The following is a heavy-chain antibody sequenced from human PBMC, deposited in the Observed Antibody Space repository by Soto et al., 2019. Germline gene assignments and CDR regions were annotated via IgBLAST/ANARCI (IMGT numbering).Heavy chain of an antibody. CDR1: GGTFSSYA. J-gene: IGHJ6*02. V-gene: IGHV1-69*01. D-gene: IGHD6-13*01. Sequence: QVQLVQSGAEVKKPGSSVKVSCKPSGGTFSSYAISWVRQAPGQGLEWMGGIIPIFGTANYAQKFQGRVTITADESTSTAYMELRSLRSEDTAVYYCARAGETYIAAPEDYYYYGMDVWGQGTTVTVSS. CDR3: ARAGETYIAAPEDYYYYGMDV. CDR2: IIPIFGTA.